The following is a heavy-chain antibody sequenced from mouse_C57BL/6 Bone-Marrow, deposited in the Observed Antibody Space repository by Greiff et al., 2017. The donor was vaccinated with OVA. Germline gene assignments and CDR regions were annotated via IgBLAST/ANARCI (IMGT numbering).Heavy chain of an antibody. CDR2: INPSTGGT. Sequence: EVQLQQSGPELVKPGASVKISCKASGYSFTGYYMNWVKQSPEKSLEWIGEINPSTGGTTYNQKFKAKATLTVDKSSSTAYMQLKSLTSEDSAVYYCARQLRLRFAYWGQGTLVTVSA. J-gene: IGHJ3*01. D-gene: IGHD3-2*02. V-gene: IGHV1-42*01. CDR3: ARQLRLRFAY. CDR1: GYSFTGYY.